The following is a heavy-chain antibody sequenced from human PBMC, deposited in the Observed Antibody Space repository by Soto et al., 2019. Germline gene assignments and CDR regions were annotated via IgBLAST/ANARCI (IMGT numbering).Heavy chain of an antibody. CDR3: ARGRNWFDP. Sequence: SETLSLTCTVSGGSISSSRYYWGWIRQPPGKGLEWLGSIYYSGSPYYNPSLKSRVTISVDTSKNQFSLKLSSVTAADTAVYYCARGRNWFDPWGQGTLVTVSS. CDR1: GGSISSSRYY. V-gene: IGHV4-39*01. CDR2: IYYSGSP. J-gene: IGHJ5*02.